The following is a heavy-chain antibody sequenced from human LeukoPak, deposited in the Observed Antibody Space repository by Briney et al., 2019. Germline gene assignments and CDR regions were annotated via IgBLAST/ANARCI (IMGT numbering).Heavy chain of an antibody. J-gene: IGHJ4*02. CDR1: GFTFSSYW. CDR2: ISYDGSNK. CDR3: AKGGKRDYFDY. V-gene: IGHV3-30*18. Sequence: GGSLRLSCAASGFTFSSYWMSWVRQAPGKGLEWVAVISYDGSNKYYADSVKGRFTISRDNSKNTLYLQMNSLRAEDTAVYYCAKGGKRDYFDYWGQGTLVTVSS.